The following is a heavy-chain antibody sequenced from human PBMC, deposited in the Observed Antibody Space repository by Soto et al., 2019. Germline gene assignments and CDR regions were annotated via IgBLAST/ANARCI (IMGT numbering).Heavy chain of an antibody. J-gene: IGHJ5*02. V-gene: IGHV1-18*01. D-gene: IGHD1-26*01. CDR1: GYTFTSYG. CDR3: AREVSTPWELLRPSRINWFDP. Sequence: ASVKVSCKASGYTFTSYGISWVRQAPGQGLEWMGWISAYNGNTNYAQKLQGRVTMTTETSTGTAYMELRSLRSDDTAVYYCAREVSTPWELLRPSRINWFDPWGQGTLVTVSS. CDR2: ISAYNGNT.